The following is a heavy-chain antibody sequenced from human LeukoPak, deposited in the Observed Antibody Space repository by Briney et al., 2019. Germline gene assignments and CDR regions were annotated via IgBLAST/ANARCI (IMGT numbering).Heavy chain of an antibody. CDR2: ISWNSGSI. CDR1: GFTFDDYA. Sequence: GGSLRLSCAASGFTFDDYAIHWVRQAPGKGLEWVSGISWNSGSIGYADSVKGRFTISRDNAKNSLYLQMSSLTLDDTASYYCAKDSYGGSGSYYLYSFDMWGQGTMVTVSS. D-gene: IGHD3-10*01. J-gene: IGHJ3*02. V-gene: IGHV3-9*01. CDR3: AKDSYGGSGSYYLYSFDM.